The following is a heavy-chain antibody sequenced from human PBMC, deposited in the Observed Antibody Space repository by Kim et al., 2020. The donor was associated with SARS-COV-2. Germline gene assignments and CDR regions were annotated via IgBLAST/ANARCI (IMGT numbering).Heavy chain of an antibody. Sequence: FTLSRDNAKNTLYLQMNSLRAEDTAVYYCARTPYCSSTSCYAVDPYYFDYWGQGTLVTVSS. CDR3: ARTPYCSSTSCYAVDPYYFDY. V-gene: IGHV3-30*01. J-gene: IGHJ4*02. D-gene: IGHD2-2*01.